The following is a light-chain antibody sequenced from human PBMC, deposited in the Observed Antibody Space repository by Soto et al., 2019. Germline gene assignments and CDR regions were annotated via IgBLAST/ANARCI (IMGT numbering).Light chain of an antibody. CDR1: QSVSSTY. CDR2: GAS. CDR3: HQCGNSWWT. Sequence: EIVLTQSPGSLSLSPGERATLSCRASQSVSSTYLAWYQQKPGQAPRVLIYGASSRAPGIPDRFSGSGSGTAFTLTISRLEPEDFAVYYCHQCGNSWWTFGQGTKVEIK. V-gene: IGKV3-20*01. J-gene: IGKJ1*01.